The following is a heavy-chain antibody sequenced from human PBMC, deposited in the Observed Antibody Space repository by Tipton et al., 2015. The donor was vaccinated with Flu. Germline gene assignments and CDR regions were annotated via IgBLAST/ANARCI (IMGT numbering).Heavy chain of an antibody. CDR1: GDSISSDYY. D-gene: IGHD2-21*01. Sequence: TLSLTCTISGDSISSDYYWGWIRQPPGKGLEWIGNIFRTGTTYHNPSLKSRVTISIDRSMNQFSLKLSSVTAADTAVYYCARGGGDCYYDLWGRGTRVTVSS. J-gene: IGHJ2*01. V-gene: IGHV4-38-2*02. CDR2: IFRTGTT. CDR3: ARGGGDCYYDL.